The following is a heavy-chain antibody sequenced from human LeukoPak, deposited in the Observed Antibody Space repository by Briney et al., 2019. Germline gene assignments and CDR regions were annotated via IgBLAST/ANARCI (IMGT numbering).Heavy chain of an antibody. CDR1: GFTFSSYA. V-gene: IGHV3-23*01. J-gene: IGHJ4*02. D-gene: IGHD5-18*01. CDR2: ISGSGGSA. Sequence: GGSLRLSCAASGFTFSSYAMSWVRQAPGEGLEWVSAISGSGGSAYYADSVKGRFTISRDNSKNTLYLQMNSLRAEDTAVYYCAKDAAMVSDFDYWGQGTLVTVSS. CDR3: AKDAAMVSDFDY.